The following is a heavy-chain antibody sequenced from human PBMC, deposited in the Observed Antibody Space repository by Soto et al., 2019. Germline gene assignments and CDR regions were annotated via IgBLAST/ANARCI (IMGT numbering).Heavy chain of an antibody. D-gene: IGHD3-22*01. J-gene: IGHJ6*02. V-gene: IGHV3-30-3*01. CDR3: ARDRLYDSNTYYYNYGMDV. CDR1: GLIFSDVW. Sequence: VQLVESGGGLVKPGGSLRLSCAASGLIFSDVWMTWVCQAPGKGLEWVGRIKTKPDDGSNKYYADSVKGRFTISRDNSKNTLYLQMNSLRAEDTAVYYCARDRLYDSNTYYYNYGMDVWGQGTTVTVSS. CDR2: TKPDDGSNK.